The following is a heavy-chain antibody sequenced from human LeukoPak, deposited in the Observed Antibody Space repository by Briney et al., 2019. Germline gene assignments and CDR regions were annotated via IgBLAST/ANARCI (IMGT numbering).Heavy chain of an antibody. CDR3: ARELGDDIVVVPAAPYYFDY. Sequence: GGSLRLSCAASGFTFSSYGVHWVRQAPGKGLEWVAFIRYDGSNKYYADSVKGRFTISRDNSKNTLYLQMNSLRAEDTAVYYCARELGDDIVVVPAAPYYFDYWGQGTLVTVSS. J-gene: IGHJ4*02. CDR1: GFTFSSYG. D-gene: IGHD2-2*01. CDR2: IRYDGSNK. V-gene: IGHV3-30*02.